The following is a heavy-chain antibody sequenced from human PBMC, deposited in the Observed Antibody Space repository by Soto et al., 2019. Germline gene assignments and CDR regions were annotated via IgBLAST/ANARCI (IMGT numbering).Heavy chain of an antibody. J-gene: IGHJ3*02. Sequence: PGESLKISCKGSGYSFTSYWISWVRQMPGKGLEWMGRIDPSDFYTNYSPSFQGHVTISADKSISTAYLQWSSLKASDTAMYYCARQLWPASNDAFDIWGQGTMVTVSS. CDR1: GYSFTSYW. CDR3: ARQLWPASNDAFDI. CDR2: IDPSDFYT. D-gene: IGHD3-10*01. V-gene: IGHV5-10-1*01.